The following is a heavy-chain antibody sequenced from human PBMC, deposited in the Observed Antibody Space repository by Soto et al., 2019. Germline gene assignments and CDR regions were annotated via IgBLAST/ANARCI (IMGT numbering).Heavy chain of an antibody. D-gene: IGHD5-12*01. Sequence: GGSLRLSCAASGFTFSSYGMHWVRQVPGKGLEWVAVILPDGSNEYYGDSVKGRFTISRDNSENTSYLQMNSLRADDTAVYFCARDSFSNIVAPFDYWGQGTLVTVSS. CDR1: GFTFSSYG. CDR3: ARDSFSNIVAPFDY. J-gene: IGHJ4*01. V-gene: IGHV3-33*08. CDR2: ILPDGSNE.